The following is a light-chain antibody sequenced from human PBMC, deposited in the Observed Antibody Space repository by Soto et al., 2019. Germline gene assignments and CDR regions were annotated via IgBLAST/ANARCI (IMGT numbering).Light chain of an antibody. CDR3: QQYNSYSWT. Sequence: IQMTPSPAFLSASVGDKVTITCRATDSVSKWLAWYQEKPGNPPRPLIYDASTLESGVPSRFSGSGSGTEFTLTISSLQADYFAIYYCQQYNSYSWTFGQGTKVDI. CDR1: DSVSKW. J-gene: IGKJ1*01. V-gene: IGKV1-5*01. CDR2: DAS.